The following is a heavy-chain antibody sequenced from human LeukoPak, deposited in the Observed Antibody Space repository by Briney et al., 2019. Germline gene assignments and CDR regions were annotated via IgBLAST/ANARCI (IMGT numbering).Heavy chain of an antibody. CDR1: GFTVSSNY. V-gene: IGHV3-66*02. CDR2: IYSGGST. D-gene: IGHD1-26*01. J-gene: IGHJ4*02. CDR3: GGSGSYYPLFVY. Sequence: GGSLRLSCAASGFTVSSNYMSWVRQAPGKGLEWVSVIYSGGSTYHADSVKGRFTISRDNSKNTLYLQMNSLRVEDTAVYYCGGSGSYYPLFVYWGQGTLVTVSS.